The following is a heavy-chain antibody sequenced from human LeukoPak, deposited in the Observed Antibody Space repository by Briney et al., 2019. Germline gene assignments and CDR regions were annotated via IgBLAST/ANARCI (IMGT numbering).Heavy chain of an antibody. CDR2: ISGSGGST. D-gene: IGHD4-17*01. V-gene: IGHV3-23*01. CDR1: GFTFSSYA. Sequence: GGSLRLSCAASGFTFSSYAMSWVRQAPGKGLEWVSAISGSGGSTYYADSVKGRFTISRDNSKNSLYLQMNSLRAEDTAVYYCARFYGDETYFDYWGQGTQVTVSS. J-gene: IGHJ4*02. CDR3: ARFYGDETYFDY.